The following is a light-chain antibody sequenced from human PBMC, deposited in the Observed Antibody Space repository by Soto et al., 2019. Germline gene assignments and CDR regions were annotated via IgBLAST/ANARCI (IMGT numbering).Light chain of an antibody. V-gene: IGLV2-14*01. CDR1: SSDVGGYKY. CDR3: SSYTSSGTQV. Sequence: QSVLTQPASLSGSPGQSIAISCTGTSSDVGGYKYVSWYQQHPGKAPKLMIYDVSNRPSGVSNRFSGSKSGNTASLTISGLQAEDEADYYCSSYTSSGTQVFGTGTKVTVL. CDR2: DVS. J-gene: IGLJ1*01.